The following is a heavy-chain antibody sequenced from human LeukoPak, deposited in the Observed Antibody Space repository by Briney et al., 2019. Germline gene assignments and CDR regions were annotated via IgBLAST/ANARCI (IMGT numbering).Heavy chain of an antibody. D-gene: IGHD4-17*01. CDR3: ARSPLIRESYGDKIVKFDY. Sequence: PGGSLRLSCAASGFTFSPYSMSWVRQAPGRGLEWVASINGDGSERKYVDSVKGRFTISRDNANNLVYLQMNSLRAEDTAVYYCARSPLIRESYGDKIVKFDYWGQGTLVTVSS. CDR2: INGDGSER. V-gene: IGHV3-7*03. CDR1: GFTFSPYS. J-gene: IGHJ4*02.